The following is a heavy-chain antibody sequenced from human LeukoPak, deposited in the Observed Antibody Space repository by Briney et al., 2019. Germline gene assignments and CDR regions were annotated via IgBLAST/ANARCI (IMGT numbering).Heavy chain of an antibody. CDR3: ARDHEGVVGSTGGVDF. Sequence: GGSLRLSCAASDFSVGSNYMTWVRQAPGKGLEWVSLIYSVGTTFYADSVKGRFTISRDTSKNTLYLQMNSLRAEDTAVYYCARDHEGVVGSTGGVDFWGQGTLVTVSS. V-gene: IGHV3-66*01. D-gene: IGHD1-26*01. J-gene: IGHJ4*02. CDR1: DFSVGSNY. CDR2: IYSVGTT.